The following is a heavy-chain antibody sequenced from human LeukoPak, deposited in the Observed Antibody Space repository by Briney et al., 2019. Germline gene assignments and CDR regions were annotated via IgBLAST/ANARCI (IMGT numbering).Heavy chain of an antibody. CDR1: GCSFSTYG. D-gene: IGHD3-9*01. CDR2: TQGDGRPQ. V-gene: IGHV3-30*02. Sequence: AGGSLRLSCAASGCSFSTYGMHWVRQAPGKWLECVAATQGDGRPQYYADSVKVRFTISKDTYNSTLYVQMNYLRAEDTAVYYCAKDPTSVGGRHDWLSDSWGQGPLVTVSS. J-gene: IGHJ5*02. CDR3: AKDPTSVGGRHDWLSDS.